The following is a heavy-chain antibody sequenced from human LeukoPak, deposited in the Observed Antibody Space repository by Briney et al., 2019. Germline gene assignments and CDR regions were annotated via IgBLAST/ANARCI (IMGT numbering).Heavy chain of an antibody. Sequence: PGRSLRLSCAASGFTFSSYAMHWVRQAPGKGLEWVAVISYDGSNKYYADSVKGRFTISRDNSKNTLYLQMNSLRAEDTAVYYCAREKGYSSGDLDYWGQGTLVTVSS. D-gene: IGHD6-19*01. J-gene: IGHJ4*02. CDR2: ISYDGSNK. V-gene: IGHV3-30*04. CDR1: GFTFSSYA. CDR3: AREKGYSSGDLDY.